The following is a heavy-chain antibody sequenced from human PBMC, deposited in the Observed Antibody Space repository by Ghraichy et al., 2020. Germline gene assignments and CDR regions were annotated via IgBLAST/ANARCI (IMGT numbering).Heavy chain of an antibody. CDR3: ARELGGYSNYVSYYGMDV. J-gene: IGHJ6*02. Sequence: SVKVSCKASGGTFSSYAISWVRQAPGQGLEWMARIIPILGITNYAQKFQGRVTITADTSTDTAYMELSSLRSEDTAVYYCARELGGYSNYVSYYGMDVWGQGTTVTVSS. V-gene: IGHV1-69*04. CDR2: IIPILGIT. D-gene: IGHD4-11*01. CDR1: GGTFSSYA.